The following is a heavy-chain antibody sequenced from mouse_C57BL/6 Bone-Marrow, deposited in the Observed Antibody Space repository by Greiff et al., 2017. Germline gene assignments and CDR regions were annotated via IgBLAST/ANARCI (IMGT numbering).Heavy chain of an antibody. J-gene: IGHJ2*01. CDR2: ISSGSSTI. CDR3: ARRLLLFDY. V-gene: IGHV5-17*01. CDR1: GFTFSDYG. Sequence: DVKLVESGGGLVKPGGSLKLSCAASGFTFSDYGMHWVRQAPEKGLEWVAYISSGSSTIYYADKVKGRFTISRDNAKNTLFLQMTSLRSEDTAMYYCARRLLLFDYWGQGTTLTVSS. D-gene: IGHD2-3*01.